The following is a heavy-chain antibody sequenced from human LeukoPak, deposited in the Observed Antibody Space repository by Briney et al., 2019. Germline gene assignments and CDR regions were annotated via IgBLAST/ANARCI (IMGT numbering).Heavy chain of an antibody. D-gene: IGHD6-13*01. J-gene: IGHJ3*02. Sequence: GGSLRLSCAGSGFTFRFYAMTWVRHAPGRGLEWVSGISGDASVSKHADSVKGRFNISRDNSKNTLYLQLNSLRVEDTAIYYCAKAYSSSLYGDAFHTWGQGTMVTVSP. CDR2: ISGDASVS. V-gene: IGHV3-23*01. CDR3: AKAYSSSLYGDAFHT. CDR1: GFTFRFYA.